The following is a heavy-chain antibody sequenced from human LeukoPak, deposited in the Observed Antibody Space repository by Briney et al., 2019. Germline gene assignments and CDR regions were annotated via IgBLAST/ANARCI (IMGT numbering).Heavy chain of an antibody. Sequence: SGGSLRLSCAASGLTFDAYAMHWVRQAPGRGLEWVSLISGDGGSTYYADSVKGRFTISRDNSKNSVHLLMNSLRTEDTALYYCAKDIYCIGGSCYSHFDYWGQGTLVTVSS. V-gene: IGHV3-43*02. D-gene: IGHD2-15*01. J-gene: IGHJ4*02. CDR3: AKDIYCIGGSCYSHFDY. CDR2: ISGDGGST. CDR1: GLTFDAYA.